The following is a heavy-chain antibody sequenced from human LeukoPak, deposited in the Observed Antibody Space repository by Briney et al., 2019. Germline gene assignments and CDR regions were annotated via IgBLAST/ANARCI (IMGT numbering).Heavy chain of an antibody. J-gene: IGHJ3*02. Sequence: ASETLSLTCTVSGGSISGYYWSWIRQPPGKGLEWIGYIYYSGSTNYNPSLKSRVTISVDTSKNQFSLKLSSVTAADTAVYYCATSLPDDAFDIWGQGTMVTVSS. V-gene: IGHV4-59*01. CDR3: ATSLPDDAFDI. CDR2: IYYSGST. CDR1: GGSISGYY.